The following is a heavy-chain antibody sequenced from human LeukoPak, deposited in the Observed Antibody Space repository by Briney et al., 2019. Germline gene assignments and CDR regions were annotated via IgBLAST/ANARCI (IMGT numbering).Heavy chain of an antibody. CDR3: AKETSITGAGDF. V-gene: IGHV3-66*01. Sequence: TGGSLRLSCAASEFSVGSNYMTWVRQAPGKGLEWVSLIYSGGSTYYADSVKGRFTNSRDNSKNTLYLQMHSLRAEDTAVYYCAKETSITGAGDFWGQGALVTVSS. J-gene: IGHJ4*02. CDR1: EFSVGSNY. D-gene: IGHD1-20*01. CDR2: IYSGGST.